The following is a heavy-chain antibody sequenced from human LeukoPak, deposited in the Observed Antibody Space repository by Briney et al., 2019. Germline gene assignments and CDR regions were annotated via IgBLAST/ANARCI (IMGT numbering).Heavy chain of an antibody. D-gene: IGHD4-17*01. Sequence: SETLSLTCTVSGGSISSSSYYWGWIRQPPGKGLEWIGSIYYSGSTYYNPSLKSRVTISVDTSKNQFSLKLSSVTAADTAVYYCARHDFLTTVTTYFDYWGQGTLVTVSS. V-gene: IGHV4-39*01. J-gene: IGHJ4*02. CDR3: ARHDFLTTVTTYFDY. CDR1: GGSISSSSYY. CDR2: IYYSGST.